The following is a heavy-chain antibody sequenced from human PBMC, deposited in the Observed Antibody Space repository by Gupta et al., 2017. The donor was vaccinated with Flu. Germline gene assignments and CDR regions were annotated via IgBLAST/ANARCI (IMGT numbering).Heavy chain of an antibody. V-gene: IGHV3-21*01. CDR3: AREMATIKGGYYYYGMDV. D-gene: IGHD5-12*01. Sequence: KGLEWVSSISSSSSYIYYADSVKGRFTISRDNAKNSLYLQMNSLRAEDTAVYYCAREMATIKGGYYYYGMDVWGQGTTVTVSS. CDR2: ISSSSSYI. J-gene: IGHJ6*02.